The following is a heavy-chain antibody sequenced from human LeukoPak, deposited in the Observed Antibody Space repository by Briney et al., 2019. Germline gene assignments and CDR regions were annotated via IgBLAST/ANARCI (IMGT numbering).Heavy chain of an antibody. Sequence: ASVKVSCKASGYTFTSNGISWVRQAPGQGLEWMGWISAYNGNTNYAQKLQGRVTMTTDTSTSTAYMELRSLRSDDTAVYYCARGTVGMIVVVPEDYWGQGTLVTVSS. J-gene: IGHJ4*02. V-gene: IGHV1-18*01. D-gene: IGHD3-22*01. CDR2: ISAYNGNT. CDR3: ARGTVGMIVVVPEDY. CDR1: GYTFTSNG.